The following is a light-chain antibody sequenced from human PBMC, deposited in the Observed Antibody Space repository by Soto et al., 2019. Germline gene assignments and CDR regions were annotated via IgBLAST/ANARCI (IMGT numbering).Light chain of an antibody. V-gene: IGKV3-15*01. CDR3: QQYNNWPPIT. J-gene: IGKJ5*01. Sequence: EIVMTQSPATLSVSPGERATLSCRASQSVSSKLAWYQQKPGQAPRLLIYGASTSATGIQARFSGSGSGTEFTLTISSLQSEDFAVYYCQQYNNWPPITFGQGTRLEIK. CDR1: QSVSSK. CDR2: GAS.